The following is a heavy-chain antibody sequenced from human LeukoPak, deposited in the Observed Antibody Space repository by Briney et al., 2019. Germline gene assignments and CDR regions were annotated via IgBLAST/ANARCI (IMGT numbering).Heavy chain of an antibody. CDR2: IYTSGST. D-gene: IGHD6-13*01. CDR1: GGSISSYY. CDR3: ARQNVRGIAAALEAFDI. J-gene: IGHJ3*02. V-gene: IGHV4-4*07. Sequence: SETLSLTCTVSGGSISSYYWSWIRQPAGKGLEWIGRIYTSGSTNYNPSLKSRVTMSVDTSKNQFSLKLSSVTAADTAVYYCARQNVRGIAAALEAFDIWGQGTMVTVSS.